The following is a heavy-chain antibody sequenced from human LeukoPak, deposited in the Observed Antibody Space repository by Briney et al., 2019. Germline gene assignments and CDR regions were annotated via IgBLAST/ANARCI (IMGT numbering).Heavy chain of an antibody. CDR1: GGTFNRYA. J-gene: IGHJ6*03. Sequence: SVKVSCKASGGTFNRYAISWVRQAPGQGLEWMGGIVPIFGLANYAQKFQGRVTITADESTSTAYMELTSLRSEDTAVYYCARDKGPGHRRGRYYYYMDVWGRGTTVTVSS. V-gene: IGHV1-69*13. CDR2: IVPIFGLA. CDR3: ARDKGPGHRRGRYYYYMDV.